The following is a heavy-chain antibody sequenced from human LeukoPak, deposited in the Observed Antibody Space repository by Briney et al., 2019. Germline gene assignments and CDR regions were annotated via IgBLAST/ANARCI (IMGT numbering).Heavy chain of an antibody. Sequence: SETLSLTCAVYGVSFSANYWTWVRQPPGKGLEWVGEINHRGITNYNPSLKSRITISVDTSQNRFSLKLISVTAADTAVYYCVSARWDFWGQGVLVTVSS. J-gene: IGHJ4*02. V-gene: IGHV4-34*01. CDR2: INHRGIT. D-gene: IGHD5-24*01. CDR1: GVSFSANY. CDR3: VSARWDF.